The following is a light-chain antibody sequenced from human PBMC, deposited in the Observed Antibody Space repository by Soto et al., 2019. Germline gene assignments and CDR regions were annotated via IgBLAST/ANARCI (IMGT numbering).Light chain of an antibody. J-gene: IGKJ1*01. CDR3: QQYRNWPRT. CDR1: QSVDIN. CDR2: GAS. Sequence: IVLTRSPATLSGSPRARGTLSCRASQSVDINLAWYQQKAGQAPRLLVYGASTKATDMPGRFSGRGSGTEFTLTINNLQSEDFAVYYCQQYRNWPRTFGQGTKVDIK. V-gene: IGKV3-15*01.